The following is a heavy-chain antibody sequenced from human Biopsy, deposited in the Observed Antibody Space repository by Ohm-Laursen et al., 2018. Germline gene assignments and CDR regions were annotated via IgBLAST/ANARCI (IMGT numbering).Heavy chain of an antibody. Sequence: GTLSLTCTVSGGSFTGHYWSWIRQPPGQGLEWIGHISYTGYTSYKSSLKSRVTISLDTSRKHFSLMLTSLAAADTAVYYCARGSNEYGGLYFPHWGQGTLVTVSS. CDR2: ISYTGYT. CDR1: GGSFTGHY. J-gene: IGHJ1*01. CDR3: ARGSNEYGGLYFPH. V-gene: IGHV4-59*11. D-gene: IGHD4-23*01.